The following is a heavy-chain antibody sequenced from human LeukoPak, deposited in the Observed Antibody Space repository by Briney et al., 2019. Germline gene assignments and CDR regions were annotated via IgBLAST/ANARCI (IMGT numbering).Heavy chain of an antibody. Sequence: GGSLRLSCAASGSTFSSYWMSWVRQAPGKGLEWVGYINEDGSEKYYVDSAKGRFTISRDNAKNSLYLQMNSLRAEDTAVYYCARHLPYSSSWYSSLDYWGQGTLVTVSS. J-gene: IGHJ4*02. CDR2: INEDGSEK. CDR3: ARHLPYSSSWYSSLDY. CDR1: GSTFSSYW. D-gene: IGHD6-13*01. V-gene: IGHV3-7*03.